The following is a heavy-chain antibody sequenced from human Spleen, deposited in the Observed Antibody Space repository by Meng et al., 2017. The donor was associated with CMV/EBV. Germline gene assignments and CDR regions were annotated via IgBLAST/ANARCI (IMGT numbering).Heavy chain of an antibody. CDR2: INPTGGSA. D-gene: IGHD6-6*01. Sequence: ASVKVSCKASGYTFTNYYIHWVRQAPRQGLEWMGIINPTGGSAFYAQKLQGRVTMTRDTSTSTAYMELRSLRSDDTAVYYCARDFYQAARPAYWGQGTLVTVSS. CDR1: GYTFTNYY. CDR3: ARDFYQAARPAY. J-gene: IGHJ4*02. V-gene: IGHV1-46*01.